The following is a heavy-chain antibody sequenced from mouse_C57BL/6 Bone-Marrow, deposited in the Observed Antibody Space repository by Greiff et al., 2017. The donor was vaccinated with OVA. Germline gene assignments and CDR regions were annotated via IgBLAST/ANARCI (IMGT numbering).Heavy chain of an antibody. CDR1: GYAFSSYW. J-gene: IGHJ3*01. CDR3: AKEGGYYGWFAY. D-gene: IGHD2-3*01. CDR2: IYPGDGDT. V-gene: IGHV1-80*01. Sequence: VKLVESGAELVKPGASVKISCKASGYAFSSYWMNWVKQRPGKGLEWIGQIYPGDGDTNYNGKFKGKATLTADKSSSTAYMQLSSLTSEDSAVYFCAKEGGYYGWFAYWGQGTLVTVSA.